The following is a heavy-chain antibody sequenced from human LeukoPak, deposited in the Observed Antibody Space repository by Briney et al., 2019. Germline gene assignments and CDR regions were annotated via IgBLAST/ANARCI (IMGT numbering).Heavy chain of an antibody. Sequence: GGSLRLSCAASGFTFDDYAMHWVRQAPGKGLEWVSGISWNSGSIGYADPVKGRFTISRDNAKNSLYLQMNSLRAEDMALYYCAKGGVGSYYYYYMDVWGKGTTVTVSS. CDR1: GFTFDDYA. V-gene: IGHV3-9*03. J-gene: IGHJ6*03. CDR3: AKGGVGSYYYYYMDV. D-gene: IGHD1-26*01. CDR2: ISWNSGSI.